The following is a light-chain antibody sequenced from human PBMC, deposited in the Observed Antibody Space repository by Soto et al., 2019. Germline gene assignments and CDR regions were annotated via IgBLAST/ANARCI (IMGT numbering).Light chain of an antibody. CDR3: QSYDATNPV. CDR1: SGSIASNY. J-gene: IGLJ3*02. V-gene: IGLV6-57*01. Sequence: FVLTQPHSVSESPGKTVIISCTRSSGSIASNYVQWYQQRPGSSPTTVIYEDNQRPSGVPDRFSGSIDSSSNSASLTISGLETEDEADYYCQSYDATNPVFGGGTKLTVL. CDR2: EDN.